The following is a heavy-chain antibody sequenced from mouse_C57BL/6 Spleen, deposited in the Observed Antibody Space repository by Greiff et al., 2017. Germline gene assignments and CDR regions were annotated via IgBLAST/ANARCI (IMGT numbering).Heavy chain of an antibody. D-gene: IGHD2-2*01. CDR3: ARNGVYYGYDPWFAY. Sequence: VQGVESGPGLVAPSQSLSITCTVSGFSLTSYAISWVRHPPGKGLEWLGVIWTGGGTNYNSALKSRLSISKDNSKSQVFLKMNSLQTDDTARYYCARNGVYYGYDPWFAYWGQGTLVTVSA. CDR1: GFSLTSYA. J-gene: IGHJ3*01. CDR2: IWTGGGT. V-gene: IGHV2-9-1*01.